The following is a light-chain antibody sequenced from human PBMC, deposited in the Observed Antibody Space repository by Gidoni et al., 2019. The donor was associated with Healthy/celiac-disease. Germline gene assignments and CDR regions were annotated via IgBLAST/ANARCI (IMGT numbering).Light chain of an antibody. Sequence: DIQWTQSPSFLSASVGDRVTITSRASQGISSYLAWYQQQPGKAPKLLIYAASTSQSGGPSRFSGSGSGEDFLLTISSLHAEDFATYCCQQLNSFPRTFXQXTKVEIK. CDR3: QQLNSFPRT. V-gene: IGKV1-9*01. J-gene: IGKJ1*01. CDR2: AAS. CDR1: QGISSY.